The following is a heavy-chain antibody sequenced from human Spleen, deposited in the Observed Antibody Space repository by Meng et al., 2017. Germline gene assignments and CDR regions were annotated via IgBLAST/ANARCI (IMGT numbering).Heavy chain of an antibody. D-gene: IGHD2-15*01. V-gene: IGHV3-48*03. CDR2: IGNSGTII. Sequence: GESLKISCAASGFTFSSHEMNWVRQAPGKGLEWVSYIGNSGTIIYYADSVRGRFTILRDNVRNSLYLQMKSLRPEDTAVYYCSRGPLGHCSGGSCWIPYYLDYWGQGTLVTVSS. CDR3: SRGPLGHCSGGSCWIPYYLDY. CDR1: GFTFSSHE. J-gene: IGHJ4*02.